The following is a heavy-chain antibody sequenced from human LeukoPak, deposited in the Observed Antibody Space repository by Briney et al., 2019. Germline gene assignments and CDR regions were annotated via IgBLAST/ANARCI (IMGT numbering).Heavy chain of an antibody. CDR3: ARTQTPYYYDSSGYYSNAYYFDY. CDR1: GGSISSYY. CDR2: IYYSGST. J-gene: IGHJ4*02. V-gene: IGHV4-59*01. D-gene: IGHD3-22*01. Sequence: PSETLSLTCTVSGGSISSYYWSWIRQPPGKGLEWIGYIYYSGSTNYNPSLKSRVTISVDTSKNQFSLKLSSVTAADTAVHYCARTQTPYYYDSSGYYSNAYYFDYWGQGTLVTVSS.